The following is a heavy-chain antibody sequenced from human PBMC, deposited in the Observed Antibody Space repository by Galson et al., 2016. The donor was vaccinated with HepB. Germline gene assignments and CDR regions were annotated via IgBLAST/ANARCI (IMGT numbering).Heavy chain of an antibody. J-gene: IGHJ4*02. CDR2: VGRGGDDR. V-gene: IGHV3-23*01. D-gene: IGHD3-3*02. CDR1: GFTFSTNA. Sequence: SLRLSCAASGFTFSTNAMAWVRQAPGKGLEWVAGVGRGGDDRHYADPVKGRFTISRNNSNNILYLQMSNLRAEDTAVYYCAKDRHYWSAIDYWGQGSLVTVSS. CDR3: AKDRHYWSAIDY.